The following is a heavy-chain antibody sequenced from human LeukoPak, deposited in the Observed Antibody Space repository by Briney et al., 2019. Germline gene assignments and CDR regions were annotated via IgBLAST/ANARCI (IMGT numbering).Heavy chain of an antibody. CDR1: GYTFSDYY. Sequence: GASVKVSCKASGYTFSDYYIHWVRRAPGQGLEWMGRINPNGGSTNYAQKFQGRVTMTGDTSTSTVYMELSSLTSEDTAVYYCARGIWFTGNYYFDYWGQGILVTVSS. J-gene: IGHJ4*02. V-gene: IGHV1-46*01. CDR3: ARGIWFTGNYYFDY. D-gene: IGHD3-3*02. CDR2: INPNGGST.